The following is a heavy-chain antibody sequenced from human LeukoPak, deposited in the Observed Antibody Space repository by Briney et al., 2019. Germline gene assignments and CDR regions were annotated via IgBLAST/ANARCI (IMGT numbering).Heavy chain of an antibody. CDR1: GGSISSYY. V-gene: IGHV4-4*09. D-gene: IGHD3-10*01. CDR2: IYTSGST. CDR3: ARGRVVGRGVIIRYWFDP. J-gene: IGHJ5*02. Sequence: SETLSLTCTVSGGSISSYYWSWIRQPPGKGLEWIGYIYTSGSTNYNPSLKSRVTISVDTSKNQFSLKLSSVTAADTAVYYCARGRVVGRGVIIRYWFDPWGQGTLVTVSS.